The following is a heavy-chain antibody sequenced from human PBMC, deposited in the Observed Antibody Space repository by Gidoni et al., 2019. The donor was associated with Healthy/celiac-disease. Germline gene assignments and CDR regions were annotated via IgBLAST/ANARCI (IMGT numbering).Heavy chain of an antibody. CDR2: IYPGDSDT. CDR3: ARTYYYGSGSLNKFYGMDV. V-gene: IGHV5-51*01. D-gene: IGHD3-10*01. J-gene: IGHJ6*02. CDR1: GYSFTSSW. Sequence: EVQLVQSGAEVNKPGESLKISCKGSGYSFTSSWIGWVRQMPGKGLDWMGIIYPGDSDTRYSPSFQGQVTISADKSISTAYLQWSSLKASDTAMYYCARTYYYGSGSLNKFYGMDVWGQGTTVTVSS.